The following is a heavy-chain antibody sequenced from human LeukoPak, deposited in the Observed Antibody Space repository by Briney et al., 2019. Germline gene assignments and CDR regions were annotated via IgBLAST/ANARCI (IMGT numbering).Heavy chain of an antibody. CDR2: IYYSGST. CDR3: ATARHRRDAFDI. J-gene: IGHJ3*02. V-gene: IGHV4-59*06. Sequence: NPSETLSLTCTVSGGSIGSYYWSWIRQPPGKGLEWIGYIYYSGSTYYNPSLKSRVTISVDTSKNQFSLKLSSVTAADTAVYYCATARHRRDAFDIWGQGTMVTVSS. CDR1: GGSIGSYY. D-gene: IGHD6-6*01.